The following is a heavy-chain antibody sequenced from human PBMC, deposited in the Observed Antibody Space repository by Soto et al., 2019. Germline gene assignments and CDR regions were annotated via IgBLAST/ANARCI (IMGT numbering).Heavy chain of an antibody. CDR3: ARVSSYIVLVPDDGRDV. D-gene: IGHD2-15*01. CDR2: ISGKNGNT. Sequence: QVQLVQSGVEVKKPGASVKVSCKASGYTFISHGISWVRQAPGQGLEWMGWISGKNGNTNYAQKRQGRVTLTTDTSTSTAYMELRSLRAVDTAVYYCARVSSYIVLVPDDGRDVLGQGTTVTFSS. V-gene: IGHV1-18*04. J-gene: IGHJ6*02. CDR1: GYTFISHG.